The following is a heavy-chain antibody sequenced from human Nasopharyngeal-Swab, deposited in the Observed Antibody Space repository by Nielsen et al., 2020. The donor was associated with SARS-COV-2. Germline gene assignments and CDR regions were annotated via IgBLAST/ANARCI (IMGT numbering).Heavy chain of an antibody. CDR3: ASTPLDSSGYYYAFHY. D-gene: IGHD3-22*01. CDR1: GFTFSRYT. Sequence: GGSLRLSCAASGFTFSRYTMHWVRQAPGKGLEWVAVISYDGSDKYYADSVKGRFTISRDISKNTLHLQMNSLRAEDTAVFYCASTPLDSSGYYYAFHYWGRGTLVTVSS. V-gene: IGHV3-30-3*01. J-gene: IGHJ4*02. CDR2: ISYDGSDK.